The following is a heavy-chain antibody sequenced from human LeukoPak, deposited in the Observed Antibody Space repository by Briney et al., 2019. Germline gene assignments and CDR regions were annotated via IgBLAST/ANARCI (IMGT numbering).Heavy chain of an antibody. V-gene: IGHV3-53*01. CDR3: ARKRRDGYYFDY. D-gene: IGHD5-24*01. CDR2: IYSGGRK. Sequence: WVSVIYSGGRKYYAASVKGRFTISRDNSKKKLALKRKSLRGEGTAGYYCARKRRDGYYFDYWGQGTLVTVSS. J-gene: IGHJ4*02.